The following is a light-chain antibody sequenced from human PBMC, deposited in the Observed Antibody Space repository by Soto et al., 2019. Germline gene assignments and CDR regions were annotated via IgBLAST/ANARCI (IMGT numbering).Light chain of an antibody. J-gene: IGLJ2*01. V-gene: IGLV2-14*01. CDR2: EVT. Sequence: QSALTQPASVSGSPGQSITISCTGTSSDIGGYNYVSWFQQYPGKAPKVMIYEVTNRPSGVSNRFSGSKSGNTASLTISGLQAEDEADYYCSSYTSTITLVFGGGTKVTVL. CDR3: SSYTSTITLV. CDR1: SSDIGGYNY.